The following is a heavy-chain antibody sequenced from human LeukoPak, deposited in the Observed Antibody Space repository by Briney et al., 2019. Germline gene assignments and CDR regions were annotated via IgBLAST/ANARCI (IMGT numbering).Heavy chain of an antibody. J-gene: IGHJ4*02. D-gene: IGHD6-19*01. CDR2: IYYSGST. CDR1: GGSISSYY. Sequence: PSETLSLTCTVSGGSISSYYWSWIRQPPGKRLEWIGFIYYSGSTSYNPSLKSRVTISVDTSKNQFSLNLSSVTAADTAVYYCARHEGSGWYYFDYWGQGTLITVSS. V-gene: IGHV4-59*08. CDR3: ARHEGSGWYYFDY.